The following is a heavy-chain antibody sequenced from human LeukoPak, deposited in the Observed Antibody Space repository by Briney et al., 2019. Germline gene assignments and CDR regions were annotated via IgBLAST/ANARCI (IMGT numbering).Heavy chain of an antibody. CDR2: MNPNSGDT. D-gene: IGHD3-22*01. CDR3: ARGWIVDRFTFGY. V-gene: IGHV1-8*01. Sequence: ASVKVSCKASGYTFTNYDINWVRQAAGQGLEWMGWMNPNSGDTGHAQKFQGRVTMTRNTSINTAYMELSSLRSEDTAVYYCARGWIVDRFTFGYWGQGTLATVSS. CDR1: GYTFTNYD. J-gene: IGHJ4*02.